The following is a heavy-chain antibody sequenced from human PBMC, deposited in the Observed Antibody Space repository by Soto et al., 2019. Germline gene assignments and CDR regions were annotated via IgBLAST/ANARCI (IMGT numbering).Heavy chain of an antibody. CDR1: GGSISSYY. CDR3: ARIFYDSSGYYFGPSRGNWFDP. J-gene: IGHJ5*02. Sequence: SATLSLTCTVSGGSISSYYWSWIRQPPGKGLEWIGYIYYSGSTNYNPSLKSRVTISVDTSKNHFSLKLSSVTAADTAVFYCARIFYDSSGYYFGPSRGNWFDPWGQGTLVTVSS. D-gene: IGHD3-22*01. V-gene: IGHV4-59*01. CDR2: IYYSGST.